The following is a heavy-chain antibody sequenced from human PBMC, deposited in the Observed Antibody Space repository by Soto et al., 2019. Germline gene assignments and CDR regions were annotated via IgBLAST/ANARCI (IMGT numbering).Heavy chain of an antibody. J-gene: IGHJ4*02. Sequence: EVQLVESGGGLVKPGGSLRLSCAASGFTFSNAWMSWVRQAPGKGLEWVGRIKSKTDGGTTDYAAPVKGRFTISRDDSKNTLYLQMNSLKTEDTAVYYCTGGKVRGVNNGYWGQGTLVTVSS. CDR2: IKSKTDGGTT. CDR3: TGGKVRGVNNGY. V-gene: IGHV3-15*01. D-gene: IGHD3-10*01. CDR1: GFTFSNAW.